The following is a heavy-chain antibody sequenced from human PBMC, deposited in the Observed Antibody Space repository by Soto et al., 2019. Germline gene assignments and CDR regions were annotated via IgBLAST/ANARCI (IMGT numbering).Heavy chain of an antibody. V-gene: IGHV3-21*01. CDR3: AREGALKPFSS. J-gene: IGHJ5*02. Sequence: GGSLRLSCVASGFTFSNYNMNWVRQAPGKGLEWVSHISWTSVYIHYADLVKGRFTISKDNAKNSVYLQMDSLRVEDTAVYYCAREGALKPFSSWGQGALVTVSS. CDR1: GFTFSNYN. CDR2: ISWTSVYI.